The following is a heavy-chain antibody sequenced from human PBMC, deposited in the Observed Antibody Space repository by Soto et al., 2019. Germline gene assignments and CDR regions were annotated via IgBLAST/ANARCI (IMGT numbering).Heavy chain of an antibody. V-gene: IGHV3-21*01. CDR1: GFTFSSYS. D-gene: IGHD3-3*01. CDR3: ARDRRNYDFWSGYYQDAFDI. J-gene: IGHJ3*02. CDR2: ISSSSYI. Sequence: PGGSLRLSCAASGFTFSSYSMNWVRQAPGKGLEWVSSISSSSYIYYADSVKGRFTISRDNAKNSLYLQMNSLRAEDTAVYYCARDRRNYDFWSGYYQDAFDIWGQGTMVTVSS.